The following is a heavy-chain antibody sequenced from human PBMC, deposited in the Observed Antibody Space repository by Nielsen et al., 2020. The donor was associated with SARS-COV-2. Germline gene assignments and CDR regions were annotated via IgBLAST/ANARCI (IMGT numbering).Heavy chain of an antibody. CDR2: IVVGSGNT. J-gene: IGHJ4*02. Sequence: SVKVSCKASGFTFTSSAVQWVRQARGQRLEWIGWIVVGSGNTNYAQKFQERVTITRNTSISTAYMELSSLRSEDTAVYYCARGTGVGASGYWGQGTLVTVSS. CDR1: GFTFTSSA. D-gene: IGHD1-26*01. CDR3: ARGTGVGASGY. V-gene: IGHV1-58*01.